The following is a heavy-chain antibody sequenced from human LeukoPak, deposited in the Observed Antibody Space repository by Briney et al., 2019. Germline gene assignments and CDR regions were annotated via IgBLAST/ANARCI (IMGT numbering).Heavy chain of an antibody. D-gene: IGHD1-26*01. CDR2: IYSDDST. CDR3: ARAGELCAGDYFDY. J-gene: IGHJ4*02. Sequence: PGGSVRLSCAASGFTVSSNYMSWVRQAPGKGLEWVAVIYSDDSTYYADSVKGRFTISRDNSKNTLYLQMNSLRAEDTTVYYCARAGELCAGDYFDYWGQGTLVTVSS. V-gene: IGHV3-66*01. CDR1: GFTVSSNY.